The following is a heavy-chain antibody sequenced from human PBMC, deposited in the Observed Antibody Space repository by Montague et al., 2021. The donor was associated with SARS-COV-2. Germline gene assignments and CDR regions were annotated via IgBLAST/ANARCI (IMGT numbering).Heavy chain of an antibody. D-gene: IGHD6-13*01. Sequence: SETLSLTCTVSGSSISRSTSSWAWIRQPPGKGLEWIGSISYTGSTYYXXXLKSRVTISVDTSRNQFSLRLSSVTAADTSAYYCARLPLVSSWSRAAGYYYYGMDVWGQGTTVTVSS. CDR1: GSSISRSTSS. CDR2: ISYTGST. J-gene: IGHJ6*02. CDR3: ARLPLVSSWSRAAGYYYYGMDV. V-gene: IGHV4-39*01.